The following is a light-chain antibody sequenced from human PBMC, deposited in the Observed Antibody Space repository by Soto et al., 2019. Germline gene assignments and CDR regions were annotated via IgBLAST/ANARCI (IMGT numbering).Light chain of an antibody. Sequence: EIVLTQSPGTLSLSPGERATLSCRASQSVSSSYLAWYQQKPGQAPRLLIYGASSRATGIPDRFSGSGSGTDFTLTISRLEPEDFAVYSCQQHGSSPWTFGQGTKVEI. CDR3: QQHGSSPWT. J-gene: IGKJ1*01. V-gene: IGKV3-20*01. CDR1: QSVSSSY. CDR2: GAS.